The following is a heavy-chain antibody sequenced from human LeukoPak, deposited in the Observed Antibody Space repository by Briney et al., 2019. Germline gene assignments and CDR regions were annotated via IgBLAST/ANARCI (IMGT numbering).Heavy chain of an antibody. V-gene: IGHV3-11*06. Sequence: GGPLRLSCAASGFTFSVYYMSWIRQAPGKGLEWVSYISSSSSYTSYADSVKGRFTIYRDNPKNSLYLQMNSLRTEDAAVYYCARIIHDYGDYTSHWFDPWGQGTLITVSS. CDR1: GFTFSVYY. D-gene: IGHD4-17*01. CDR3: ARIIHDYGDYTSHWFDP. CDR2: ISSSSSYT. J-gene: IGHJ5*02.